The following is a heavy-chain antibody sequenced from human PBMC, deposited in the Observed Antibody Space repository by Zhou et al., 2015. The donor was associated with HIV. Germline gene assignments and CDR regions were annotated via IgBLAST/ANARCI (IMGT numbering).Heavy chain of an antibody. D-gene: IGHD4-23*01. V-gene: IGHV3-9*01. Sequence: EVQLVESGGGLVQPGRSLRLSCAASGFTFDDYAMHWVRQAPGKGLQWVSGISWNSGSIGYADSVKGRFTISRDNAKNSLYLQMNSLRAEDTAVYYCARDTVYGGDGYWGQGTLVTVSS. CDR2: ISWNSGSI. J-gene: IGHJ4*02. CDR1: GFTFDDYA. CDR3: ARDTVYGGDGY.